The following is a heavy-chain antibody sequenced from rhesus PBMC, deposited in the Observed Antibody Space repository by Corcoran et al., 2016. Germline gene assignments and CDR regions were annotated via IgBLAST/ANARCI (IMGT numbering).Heavy chain of an antibody. J-gene: IGHJ5-1*01. CDR1: GGSISSNY. CDR3: ARHRNRFDV. CDR2: LGSSSRST. Sequence: QVQLQESGPELVKPSETLSLTCAVSGGSISSNYWSWLRQPPGKGLEWIGYLGSSSRSTNYNPSLKSRVTISTDTSKNQFSLKLSSVTAADTAVYYCARHRNRFDVWGPGVLVTVSS. V-gene: IGHV4-165*01.